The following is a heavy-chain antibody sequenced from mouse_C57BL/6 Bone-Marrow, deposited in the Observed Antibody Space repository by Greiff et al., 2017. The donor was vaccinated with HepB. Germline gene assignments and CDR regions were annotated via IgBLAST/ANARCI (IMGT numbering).Heavy chain of an antibody. CDR2: IRNKANGYTT. CDR1: GFTFTDYY. Sequence: EVKLQESGGGLVQPGGSLSLSCAASGFTFTDYYMSWVRQPPGKALEWLGFIRNKANGYTTEYSASVKGRFTISRDNSQSILYLQMNALRAEDSATYYCAREFYGSSGDWYFDVWGTGTTVTVSS. J-gene: IGHJ1*03. CDR3: AREFYGSSGDWYFDV. D-gene: IGHD1-1*01. V-gene: IGHV7-3*01.